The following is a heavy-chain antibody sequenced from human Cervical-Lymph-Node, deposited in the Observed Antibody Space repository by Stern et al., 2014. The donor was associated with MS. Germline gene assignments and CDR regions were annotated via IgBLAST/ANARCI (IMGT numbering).Heavy chain of an antibody. J-gene: IGHJ6*02. D-gene: IGHD6-19*01. CDR1: GFTFSSYA. Sequence: QVQLVQSGGGVVQPGRSLRISCVASGFTFSSYAMHWVRQAPGKGLEWLALISYDGSSKFYADSVKGRFTISRDNSDNTLHLQMSSLRSEDTAVYYCARVVVNTGWFYFYYGMDVWGQGTTVTVSS. CDR3: ARVVVNTGWFYFYYGMDV. CDR2: ISYDGSSK. V-gene: IGHV3-30-3*01.